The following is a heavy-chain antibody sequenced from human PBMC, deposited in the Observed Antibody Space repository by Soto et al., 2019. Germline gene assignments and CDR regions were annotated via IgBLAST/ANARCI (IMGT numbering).Heavy chain of an antibody. J-gene: IGHJ6*02. Sequence: VGSLRLSCAASGFTFSTYAMSWVRQAPGKGLEWVSGISSSGGTTHYTDSVKGRFTISRDNSKNTLYLQMNSLRAEDTAVYYCAKNSYRSYYYGMDVWGQGTTVTVSS. CDR3: AKNSYRSYYYGMDV. V-gene: IGHV3-23*01. CDR1: GFTFSTYA. CDR2: ISSSGGTT. D-gene: IGHD4-4*01.